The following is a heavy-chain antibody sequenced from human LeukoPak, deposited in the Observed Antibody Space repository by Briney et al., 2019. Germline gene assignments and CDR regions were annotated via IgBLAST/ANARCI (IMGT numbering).Heavy chain of an antibody. V-gene: IGHV3-23*01. CDR1: GFDFTKYA. J-gene: IGHJ4*02. Sequence: GGSLRLSCAASGFDFTKYAMSWVRRAPARGLEWVSSINGGGERFYADSVKGRFTLSRDDSRNTVYLQLNNLRVEDTAVYYCAKANWLSNADAVWWGQGTLVTVSS. CDR3: AKANWLSNADAVW. D-gene: IGHD1-1*01. CDR2: INGGGER.